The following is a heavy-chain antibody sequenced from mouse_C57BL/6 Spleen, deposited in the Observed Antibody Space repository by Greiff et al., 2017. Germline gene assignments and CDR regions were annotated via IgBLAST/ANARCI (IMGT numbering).Heavy chain of an antibody. CDR1: GYTFTSYW. CDR3: AIYDVDWYFDV. D-gene: IGHD2-12*01. J-gene: IGHJ1*03. CDR2: INPSSGYT. Sequence: VQLQQSGAELAKPGASVKLSCKASGYTFTSYWMHWVKQRPGQGLEWIGYINPSSGYTKYNQKFKDKATLTADKSSSTAYMQLSSLTYEDSAVYYCAIYDVDWYFDVWGTGTTVTVSS. V-gene: IGHV1-7*01.